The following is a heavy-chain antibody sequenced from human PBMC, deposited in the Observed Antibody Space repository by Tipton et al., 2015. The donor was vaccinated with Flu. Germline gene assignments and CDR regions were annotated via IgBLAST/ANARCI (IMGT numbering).Heavy chain of an antibody. CDR2: IYSGGST. CDR3: ARDRVVTAEPYYYYYGMDV. Sequence: VQLVQSGGGWIQPGGSLRLSCAASGFTVSSNYMRWVRQAPGKGLEWVSVIYSGGSTYYADSVKGRFTISRDNSKNTLYLQMNSLRAEDTAVYYCARDRVVTAEPYYYYYGMDVWGQGTTVTVSS. CDR1: GFTVSSNY. V-gene: IGHV3-53*01. J-gene: IGHJ6*02. D-gene: IGHD2-21*02.